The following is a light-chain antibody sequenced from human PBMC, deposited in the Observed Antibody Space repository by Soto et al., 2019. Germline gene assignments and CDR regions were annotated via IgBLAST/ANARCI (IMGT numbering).Light chain of an antibody. J-gene: IGKJ1*01. Sequence: DIQMTQSPSSLSASVGDRVTITCRASQGFTTYLNWYQQKPGNAPKLLIYAASTLQGGVPSRFSGSGSETDFTLTISSLRPEDFATYSCQQSYSTTWTFGQGTKVEIK. V-gene: IGKV1-39*01. CDR3: QQSYSTTWT. CDR1: QGFTTY. CDR2: AAS.